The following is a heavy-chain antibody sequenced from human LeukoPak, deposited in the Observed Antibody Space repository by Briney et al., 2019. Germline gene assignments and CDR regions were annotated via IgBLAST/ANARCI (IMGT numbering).Heavy chain of an antibody. Sequence: PSETLSLTCTVSGGSISTSSYYWGWIRQPPGKGLEWIGRIYFSGSTYYNPSLKSRVTISVDTSKNQFSLKLSSVTAADTAVYYCARASHGWYFDLWGRGTLVTVSS. D-gene: IGHD6-6*01. J-gene: IGHJ2*01. V-gene: IGHV4-39*07. CDR2: IYFSGST. CDR3: ARASHGWYFDL. CDR1: GGSISTSSYY.